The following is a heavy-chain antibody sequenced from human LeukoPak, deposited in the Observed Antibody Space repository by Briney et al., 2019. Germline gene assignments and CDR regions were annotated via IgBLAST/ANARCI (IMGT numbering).Heavy chain of an antibody. D-gene: IGHD3-22*01. Sequence: PGGSLRLSCAASGFTFDDYAMHWVRQAPGKGLVWVSRINSDGSTTTYADAVKGRFTISRDNAKNTLHLQMNSLRAEDTAVYYCARYRGAYYSDFWGQGTLVTVSS. CDR2: INSDGSTT. J-gene: IGHJ4*02. CDR3: ARYRGAYYSDF. V-gene: IGHV3-74*01. CDR1: GFTFDDYA.